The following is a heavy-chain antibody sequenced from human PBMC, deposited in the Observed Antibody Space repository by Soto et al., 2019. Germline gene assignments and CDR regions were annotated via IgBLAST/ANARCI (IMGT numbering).Heavy chain of an antibody. CDR1: GFTFSSYA. V-gene: IGHV3-23*01. J-gene: IGHJ4*02. CDR2: ISGSGGST. CDR3: AKDLGAYCGGDCYLFDY. Sequence: GGSMRLSCAASGFTFSSYAMSWVRQAPGKGLEWVSAISGSGGSTYYADSVKGRFTISRDNSKNTLYLQMNSLRAEDTAVYYCAKDLGAYCGGDCYLFDYWGQGTLVTVSS. D-gene: IGHD2-21*02.